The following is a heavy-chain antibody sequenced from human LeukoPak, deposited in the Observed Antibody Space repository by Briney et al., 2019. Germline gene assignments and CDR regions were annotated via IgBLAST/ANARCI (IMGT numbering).Heavy chain of an antibody. D-gene: IGHD3-10*01. V-gene: IGHV4-4*07. CDR1: GGSISSYC. CDR2: ICSSGST. Sequence: TETLSLTCTVSGGSISSYCWIWIRQPAGKGLEWIGRICSSGSTIYNPSLKSRVTMSLDMSNNQFSLKLSSVTAADTAVYYCARDRGSDGSDQLDPWGQGTLVTVSS. J-gene: IGHJ5*02. CDR3: ARDRGSDGSDQLDP.